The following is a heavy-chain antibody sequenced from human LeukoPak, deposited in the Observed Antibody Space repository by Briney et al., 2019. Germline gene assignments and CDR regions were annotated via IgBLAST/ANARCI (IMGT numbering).Heavy chain of an antibody. V-gene: IGHV4-30-4*01. D-gene: IGHD3-22*01. Sequence: SETLSLACTVSGGSISSGDYYWSWIRQPPGKGLEWIAYMYYSGSTYYNPSLKSRVTMSADTSKNQLSLKLSSVTAADTAVYYCARPYYYDSRIDPWGQGILVTVSS. CDR3: ARPYYYDSRIDP. CDR1: GGSISSGDYY. J-gene: IGHJ5*02. CDR2: MYYSGST.